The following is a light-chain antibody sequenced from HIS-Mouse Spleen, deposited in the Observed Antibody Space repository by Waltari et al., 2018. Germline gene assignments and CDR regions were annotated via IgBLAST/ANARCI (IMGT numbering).Light chain of an antibody. V-gene: IGLV2-14*01. CDR2: EVS. CDR3: SSYTSSSTLWV. Sequence: QSALTQPASASGSPGQSITIYCPGTSSAVGAYNDVSWYQHHPGKAPKLMIYEVSNRPSGVSNRFSGSKSGNTASLTISGLQAEDEADYYCSSYTSSSTLWVFGGGTKLTVL. J-gene: IGLJ3*02. CDR1: SSAVGAYND.